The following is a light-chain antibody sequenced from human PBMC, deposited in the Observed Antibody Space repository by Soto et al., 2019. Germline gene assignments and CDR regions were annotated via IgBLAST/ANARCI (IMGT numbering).Light chain of an antibody. Sequence: QSVLTQPPSASGSAGQSVTISCTGTSRDVGGFNFVSWYQKHPGKAPKLMIFEVSKRPSGVPDRFSGSKSGNTASLTVSGLQAEDEADYYCSSYGGNNNVVFGGGTKVTVL. J-gene: IGLJ2*01. CDR3: SSYGGNNNVV. CDR1: SRDVGGFNF. V-gene: IGLV2-8*01. CDR2: EVS.